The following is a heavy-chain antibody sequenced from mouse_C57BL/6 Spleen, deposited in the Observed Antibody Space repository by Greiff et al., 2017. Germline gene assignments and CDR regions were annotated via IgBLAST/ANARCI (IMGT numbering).Heavy chain of an antibody. D-gene: IGHD1-1*02. CDR1: GFSLTSYG. CDR2: IWRGGST. J-gene: IGHJ3*01. CDR3: AKRAHYFSWFAY. V-gene: IGHV2-5*01. Sequence: VQLQESGPGLVQPSQSLSITCTVSGFSLTSYGVHWVRQSPGKGLEWLGVIWRGGSTDYNAAFMSRLSITKDNSKSQVFFKMNSLQADYTAIYYCAKRAHYFSWFAYWGQGTLVTVSA.